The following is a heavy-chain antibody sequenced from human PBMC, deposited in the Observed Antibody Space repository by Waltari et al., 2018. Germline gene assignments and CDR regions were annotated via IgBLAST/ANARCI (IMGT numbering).Heavy chain of an antibody. Sequence: QLQLQESGPGLVKPSETMSPPCTGPGCPIRSRSYYWGRVRQPPGKGLEWIGSIYYSGSTYYNPSLKSRVTISVDTSKNQFSLKLSSVTAADTAVYYCARENAQLVVIAYWGQGTLVTVSS. CDR1: GCPIRSRSYY. J-gene: IGHJ4*02. V-gene: IGHV4-39*07. CDR2: IYYSGST. CDR3: ARENAQLVVIAY. D-gene: IGHD6-13*01.